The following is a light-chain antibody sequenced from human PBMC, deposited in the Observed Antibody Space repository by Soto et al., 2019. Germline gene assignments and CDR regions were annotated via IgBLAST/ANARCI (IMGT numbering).Light chain of an antibody. J-gene: IGKJ1*01. V-gene: IGKV3-15*01. Sequence: EIVMTQSPATLSVSPGERATLSCRASQSVSSNLAWYQQKPGQAPRLLIYDASTRATGIPARFSGSGSGTEFTLTFSSMQSEDFAVYYCLQYNDCPRTFGQGTKVEIK. CDR3: LQYNDCPRT. CDR1: QSVSSN. CDR2: DAS.